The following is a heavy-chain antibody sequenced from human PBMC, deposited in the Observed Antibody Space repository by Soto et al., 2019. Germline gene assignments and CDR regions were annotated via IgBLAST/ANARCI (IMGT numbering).Heavy chain of an antibody. CDR3: ARARRAGGYYYYGMDV. Sequence: XETLSLPCTVSGGSISSSSYYWGWIRQPPGKGLEWIGSIYYSGSTYYNPSLKSRVTISVDTSKNQFSLKLSSVTAADTAVYYCARARRAGGYYYYGMDVWGQGTTVTVSS. CDR2: IYYSGST. CDR1: GGSISSSSYY. J-gene: IGHJ6*02. D-gene: IGHD3-10*01. V-gene: IGHV4-39*01.